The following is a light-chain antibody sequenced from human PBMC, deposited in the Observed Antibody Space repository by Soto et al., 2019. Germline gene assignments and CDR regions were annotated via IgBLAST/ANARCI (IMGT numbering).Light chain of an antibody. Sequence: QSALTQPASVSGSPGQSITISCTGTSSDVGGYNYVSWYQQHPGKAPKLMIYDVSNRQSGVYNRFSGSKSGNTASLTISGLQAEAAADYSCSSYTSSSTLVFGGGIKLTVL. J-gene: IGLJ2*01. CDR2: DVS. V-gene: IGLV2-14*01. CDR1: SSDVGGYNY. CDR3: SSYTSSSTLV.